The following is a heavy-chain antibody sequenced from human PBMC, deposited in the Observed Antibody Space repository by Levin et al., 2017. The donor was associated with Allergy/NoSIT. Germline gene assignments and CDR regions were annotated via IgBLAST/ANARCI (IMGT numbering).Heavy chain of an antibody. V-gene: IGHV4-61*02. Sequence: PSETLSLTCKVSGGSISSGSYYWSWIRQPAAKGLEWIGRIYSSGSANYNPSLKSRVTISVDTSKNHFSLKLSSVTAADTAVYYCARAEVGSEHWGQGTLVTVSS. CDR1: GGSISSGSYY. CDR3: ARAEVGSEH. J-gene: IGHJ4*02. CDR2: IYSSGSA. D-gene: IGHD3-10*01.